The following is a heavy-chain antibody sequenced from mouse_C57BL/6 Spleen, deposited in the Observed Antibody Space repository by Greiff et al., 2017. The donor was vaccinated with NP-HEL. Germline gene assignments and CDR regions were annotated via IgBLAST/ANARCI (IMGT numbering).Heavy chain of an antibody. CDR2: ISYDGSN. Sequence: EVQLQQSGPGLVKPSQSLSLTCSVTGYSITSGYYWNWIRQFPGNKLEWMGYISYDGSNNYNPSLKNRISITRDTSKNQFFLKLNSVTTEDTATYYCARDITGRAYWGQGTLVTVSA. J-gene: IGHJ3*01. CDR3: ARDITGRAY. CDR1: GYSITSGYY. V-gene: IGHV3-6*01. D-gene: IGHD4-1*01.